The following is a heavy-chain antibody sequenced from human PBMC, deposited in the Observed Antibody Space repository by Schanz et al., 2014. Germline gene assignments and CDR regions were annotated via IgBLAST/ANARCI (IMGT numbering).Heavy chain of an antibody. Sequence: QVQLVQSGPEVKNPGASVKVSCQASGYTLKDHAMHWVRQAPGQGLEWMGIINPSGGSTSYAQKFQGRVTMTRDTSTRTVYMELSSLRAEDTAVYYCARDGEAAAGCDYWGQGTLVTVSS. D-gene: IGHD6-13*01. CDR1: GYTLKDHA. J-gene: IGHJ4*02. CDR3: ARDGEAAAGCDY. CDR2: INPSGGST. V-gene: IGHV1-46*02.